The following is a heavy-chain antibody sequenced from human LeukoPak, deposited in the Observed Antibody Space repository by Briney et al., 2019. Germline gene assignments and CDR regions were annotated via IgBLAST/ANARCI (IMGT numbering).Heavy chain of an antibody. D-gene: IGHD2-2*01. V-gene: IGHV1-2*02. CDR2: INPNSGGT. J-gene: IGHJ4*02. CDR3: ARVSRYCSSTSCYPSYDY. Sequence: VASVKVSCKVSGYTLTELSMHWVRQAPGQGLEWMGWINPNSGGTNYAQKFQGRVTMTRDTPISTAYMELSRLRSDDTAVYYCARVSRYCSSTSCYPSYDYWGQGTLVTVSS. CDR1: GYTLTELS.